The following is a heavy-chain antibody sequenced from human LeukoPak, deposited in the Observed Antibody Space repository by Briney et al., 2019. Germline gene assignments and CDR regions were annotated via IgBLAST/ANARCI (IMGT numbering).Heavy chain of an antibody. CDR3: ARVTAVAGTSVGVDA. CDR2: MNSDASVT. J-gene: IGHJ4*02. D-gene: IGHD6-19*01. V-gene: IGHV3-74*01. Sequence: GGSLRLSCAASGFTFSNYWMHWVRQTPGKGLVWVLRMNSDASVTTYADSVKGRFTISRDNAKNTLYLQMNSLRAEDTAVYYCARVTAVAGTSVGVDAWGQGILVTVS. CDR1: GFTFSNYW.